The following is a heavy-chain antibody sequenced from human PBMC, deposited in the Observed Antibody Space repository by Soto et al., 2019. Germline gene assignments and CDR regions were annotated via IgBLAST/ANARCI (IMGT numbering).Heavy chain of an antibody. CDR1: GGSISSYY. Sequence: SETLSLTCTVSGGSISSYYWSWIRQPPGKGLEWIGSIYYSGSTYYNPSLKSRVTISVDTSKNQFSLKLSSVTAADTAVYYCARETAILEWLLPYYGMDVWGQGTTVTVSS. CDR2: IYYSGST. J-gene: IGHJ6*02. CDR3: ARETAILEWLLPYYGMDV. D-gene: IGHD3-3*01. V-gene: IGHV4-59*05.